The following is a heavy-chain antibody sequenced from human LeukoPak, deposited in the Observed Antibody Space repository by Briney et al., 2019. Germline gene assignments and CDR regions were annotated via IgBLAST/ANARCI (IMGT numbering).Heavy chain of an antibody. V-gene: IGHV3-30-3*01. D-gene: IGHD3-10*01. J-gene: IGHJ4*02. CDR2: ISYDGGSN. CDR3: AKDRGLLWFGEGDY. CDR1: GFTFNNYA. Sequence: GGSLRLSCAASGFTFNNYAVHWVRQAPGKGLEWVGLISYDGGSNYYADSVKGRFTISRDNSKNTLYLQMNSLRAEDTAVYYCAKDRGLLWFGEGDYWGQGTLVTVSS.